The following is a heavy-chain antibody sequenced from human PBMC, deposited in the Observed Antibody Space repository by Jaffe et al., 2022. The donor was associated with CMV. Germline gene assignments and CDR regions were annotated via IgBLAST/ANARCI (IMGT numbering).Heavy chain of an antibody. D-gene: IGHD2-21*02. CDR3: ARVIRGDSSSFLFDS. J-gene: IGHJ4*02. Sequence: QVQLQESGPGLVRPSQTLSLTCTVSGGSVGSGPYYWTWIRQHPGKDLEWLGYIYHSGNTHYNPSLTSRGTISLDTSKNQFSLKLTSVTAADTAIYYCARVIRGDSSSFLFDSWGQGTLVTVSA. CDR2: IYHSGNT. V-gene: IGHV4-31*03. CDR1: GGSVGSGPYY.